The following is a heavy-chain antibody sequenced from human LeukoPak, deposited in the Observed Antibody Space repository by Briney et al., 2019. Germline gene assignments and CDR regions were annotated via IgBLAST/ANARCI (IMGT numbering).Heavy chain of an antibody. D-gene: IGHD2-21*02. Sequence: SGGSLRLSCAASGFTFSSYAMSWVRQAPGKGLEWVSAITTSGGSTYYADSVKGRSTISRDNSKNTLYLQMNSLRAEDTAVYYCAKDLGHCGGDCYFDYWGQGTLVTVSS. J-gene: IGHJ4*02. CDR2: ITTSGGST. V-gene: IGHV3-23*01. CDR1: GFTFSSYA. CDR3: AKDLGHCGGDCYFDY.